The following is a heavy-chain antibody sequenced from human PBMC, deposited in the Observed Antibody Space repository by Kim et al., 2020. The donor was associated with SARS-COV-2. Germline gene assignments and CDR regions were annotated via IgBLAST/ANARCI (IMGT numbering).Heavy chain of an antibody. Sequence: SSGSTIYYADSVKGRFTISRDNAKNSLYLQMNSLRAEDTAVYYCARLIDYWGQGTLVTVSS. J-gene: IGHJ4*02. V-gene: IGHV3-11*01. CDR3: ARLIDY. CDR2: SSGSTI.